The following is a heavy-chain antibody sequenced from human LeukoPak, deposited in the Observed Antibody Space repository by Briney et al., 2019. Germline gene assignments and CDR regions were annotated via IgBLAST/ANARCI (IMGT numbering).Heavy chain of an antibody. V-gene: IGHV1-24*01. J-gene: IGHJ6*02. CDR2: FDPEDGET. CDR1: GYTLTELS. Sequence: ASVKVSCKVSGYTLTELSMHWVRQAPGKGLEWMGGFDPEDGETIYAQKFQGRVTMTEDTSTDTAYMELSSLRSEDTAVYYCATSKEGYDILTGYYYGMDVWGQGTTVTASS. D-gene: IGHD3-9*01. CDR3: ATSKEGYDILTGYYYGMDV.